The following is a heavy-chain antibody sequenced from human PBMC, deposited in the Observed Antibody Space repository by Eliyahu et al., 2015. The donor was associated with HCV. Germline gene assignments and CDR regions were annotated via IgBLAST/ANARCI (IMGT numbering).Heavy chain of an antibody. CDR2: IYTSGST. CDR1: GGSISSYY. Sequence: QVQLQESGPGLVKPSETLSLTCXVSGGSISSYYWSWIRQPAGKGLEWIGRIYTSGSTNYNPSLKSRVTMSVDTSKNQFSLKLSSVTAADTAVYYCARDPHYYGGNSEPGDDAFDIWGQGTMVTVSS. V-gene: IGHV4-4*07. D-gene: IGHD4-23*01. CDR3: ARDPHYYGGNSEPGDDAFDI. J-gene: IGHJ3*02.